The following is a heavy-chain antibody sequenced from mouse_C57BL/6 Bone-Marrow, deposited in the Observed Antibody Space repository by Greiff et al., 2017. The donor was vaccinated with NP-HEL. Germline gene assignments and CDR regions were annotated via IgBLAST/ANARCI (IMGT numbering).Heavy chain of an antibody. Sequence: QVQLQQPGAELVKPGASVKLSCKASGYTFTSYWMHWVKQRPGQGLAWIGMIHPNSGSTNYNEKFKSKATLTVDKSSSTAYMQLSSLTSEDSAVYYCAKKGSSGHWYFDVWGTGTTVTVSS. CDR2: IHPNSGST. CDR1: GYTFTSYW. D-gene: IGHD3-2*02. V-gene: IGHV1-64*01. CDR3: AKKGSSGHWYFDV. J-gene: IGHJ1*03.